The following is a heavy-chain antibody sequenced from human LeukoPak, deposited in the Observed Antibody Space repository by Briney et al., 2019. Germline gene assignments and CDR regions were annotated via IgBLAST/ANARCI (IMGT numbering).Heavy chain of an antibody. D-gene: IGHD6-13*01. CDR1: GFTVSSNY. CDR3: ARSPGLAAAEFDY. Sequence: GGSLRLSCAASGFTVSSNYMSWVRQAPGKGLEWVSVIYSGGSTYYADSVKGRFTISRDSAKNTLYLQMNSLRAEDTAVYYCARSPGLAAAEFDYWGQGTLVTVSS. V-gene: IGHV3-53*01. J-gene: IGHJ4*02. CDR2: IYSGGST.